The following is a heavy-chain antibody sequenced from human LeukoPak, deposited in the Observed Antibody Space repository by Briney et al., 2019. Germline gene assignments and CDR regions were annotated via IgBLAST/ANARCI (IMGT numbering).Heavy chain of an antibody. J-gene: IGHJ4*02. CDR3: AGDAAIYGNGAYYYLW. D-gene: IGHD3-22*01. CDR1: GGTFSRYA. V-gene: IGHV1-69*13. Sequence: ASVKVSXKASGGTFSRYAISWVRQAPGQGLEWIGGIIPIFGTANYAQKFQGRVTITADESTTTAYMELSRLTSDDTAVYYCAGDAAIYGNGAYYYLWWGQGTLVTVSS. CDR2: IIPIFGTA.